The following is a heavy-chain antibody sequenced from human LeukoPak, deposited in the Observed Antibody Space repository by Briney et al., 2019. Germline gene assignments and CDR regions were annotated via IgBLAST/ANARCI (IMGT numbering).Heavy chain of an antibody. CDR2: ISSNGGST. V-gene: IGHV3-64D*06. Sequence: AGGSLRLSCSASGFTFSSYAMHWVRQAPGKGLEYVSAISSNGGSTYYADSVKGRFTISRDNSKNTLYFQMSSLRAEDTAVYYCVKDLGAIWRQPPMWGQGTLVTVSS. CDR1: GFTFSSYA. J-gene: IGHJ4*02. CDR3: VKDLGAIWRQPPM. D-gene: IGHD4/OR15-4a*01.